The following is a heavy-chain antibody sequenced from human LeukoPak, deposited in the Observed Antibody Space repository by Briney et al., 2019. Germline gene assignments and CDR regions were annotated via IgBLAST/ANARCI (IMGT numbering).Heavy chain of an antibody. CDR2: ISGSGGST. CDR3: ARDPNGDYIGTFDM. J-gene: IGHJ3*02. Sequence: PGGSLRLSCAASGFTFSSYAMSWVRQAPGKGLEWVSSISGSGGSTQYADSVQGRFAISRDNSKNTLYLQMNGLRAEDAAVYFCARDPNGDYIGTFDMWGRGTMVSVSS. CDR1: GFTFSSYA. D-gene: IGHD4-17*01. V-gene: IGHV3-23*01.